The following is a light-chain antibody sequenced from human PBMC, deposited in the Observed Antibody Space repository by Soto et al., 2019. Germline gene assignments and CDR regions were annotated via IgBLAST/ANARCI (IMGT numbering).Light chain of an antibody. V-gene: IGKV3-15*01. CDR2: GAS. Sequence: EVVITQSPDSLSVSPGERATLCCRASQSVSSNLALYQQKLGQAPRLLIYGASTRATGISARFSGSGSGTEFTLTISSLQSEDFATYYCQQYKNWPRTFGQGTKVDIK. CDR1: QSVSSN. J-gene: IGKJ1*01. CDR3: QQYKNWPRT.